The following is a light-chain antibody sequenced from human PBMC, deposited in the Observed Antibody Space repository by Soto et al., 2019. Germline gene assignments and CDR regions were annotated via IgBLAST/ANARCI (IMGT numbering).Light chain of an antibody. Sequence: EVVLTQTKATLSVSPGGRATLSCRASQSVDNRLAWYQHTPGQAPRLLIYGATYRATGVPAKFSGSGSGTEFTLTITSLQSEDFALYYCQQYIDWPRTFGQGTNVDIK. CDR3: QQYIDWPRT. V-gene: IGKV3-15*01. J-gene: IGKJ1*01. CDR2: GAT. CDR1: QSVDNR.